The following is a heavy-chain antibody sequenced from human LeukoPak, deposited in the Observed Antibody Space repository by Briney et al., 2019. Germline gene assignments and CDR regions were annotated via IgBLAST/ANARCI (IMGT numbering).Heavy chain of an antibody. V-gene: IGHV3-23*01. CDR1: GFTFSSYA. CDR3: AKDHIVVVPAQNWFDP. Sequence: GGSLRLSCAASGFTFSSYAMSWVRQAPGKGLEWVSAISGSGGSTYYADSVKGQFTISRDNSKNTLYLQMNSLRAEDTAVYYCAKDHIVVVPAQNWFDPWGQGTLVTVSS. J-gene: IGHJ5*02. D-gene: IGHD2-2*01. CDR2: ISGSGGST.